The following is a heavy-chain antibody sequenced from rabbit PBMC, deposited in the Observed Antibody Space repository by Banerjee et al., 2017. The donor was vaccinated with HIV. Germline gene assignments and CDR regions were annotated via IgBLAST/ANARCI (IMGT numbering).Heavy chain of an antibody. Sequence: QSLEESGGDLVKPGASLTLTCTASGFSFSSSYSMCWVRQAPGKGLEWIACISAGSSGSTYYASWAKGRFTVSKTSSTTVTLQMTSLTAADTATYFCARDWTLYDDYGDGYFNLWGPGTLVTVS. CDR2: ISAGSSGST. CDR1: GFSFSSSYS. D-gene: IGHD2-1*01. J-gene: IGHJ4*01. CDR3: ARDWTLYDDYGDGYFNL. V-gene: IGHV1S40*01.